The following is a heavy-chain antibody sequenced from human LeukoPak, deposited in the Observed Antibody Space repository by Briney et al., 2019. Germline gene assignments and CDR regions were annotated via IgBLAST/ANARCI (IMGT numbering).Heavy chain of an antibody. CDR1: GGSISSYY. J-gene: IGHJ4*02. Sequence: SETLSLTCTVSGGSISSYYWSWIRQPPGKGLEWLGYINYSGSTNYNPSLKSRATISVDTSKNQFSLKLSSVTAADTAVYYCARGLPQYYDFWSGPYFDYWGQGTLVTVSS. D-gene: IGHD3-3*01. CDR2: INYSGST. CDR3: ARGLPQYYDFWSGPYFDY. V-gene: IGHV4-59*01.